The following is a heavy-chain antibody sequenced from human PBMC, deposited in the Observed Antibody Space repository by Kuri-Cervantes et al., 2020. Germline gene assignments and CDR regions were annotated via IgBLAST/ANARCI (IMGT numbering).Heavy chain of an antibody. CDR1: GFTFGDYA. Sequence: GESLKISCTASGFTFGDYAMSWVRQAPGKGLEWVSYISGSTTYIYYLDSVKGRFTISRDNAKNSLFLQMNSLRAEDTAVYYCARAYCNTGSCSITGAAGYWGQGTLVTVSS. D-gene: IGHD2-15*01. V-gene: IGHV3-21*01. CDR2: ISGSTTYI. J-gene: IGHJ4*02. CDR3: ARAYCNTGSCSITGAAGY.